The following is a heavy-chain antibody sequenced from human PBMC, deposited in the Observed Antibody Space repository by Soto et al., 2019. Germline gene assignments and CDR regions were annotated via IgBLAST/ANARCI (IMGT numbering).Heavy chain of an antibody. D-gene: IGHD3-22*01. V-gene: IGHV3-23*01. CDR2: ISGSGGST. Sequence: AGGSLRLSCAASGFTFSSYAMSWVRQAPGKGLEWVSAISGSGGSTYYADSVKGRFTISRDNSKNTLYLQMNSLRAEDTAVYYCAKDSSGYPYYFDYWGQGTLVTVSS. CDR3: AKDSSGYPYYFDY. J-gene: IGHJ4*02. CDR1: GFTFSSYA.